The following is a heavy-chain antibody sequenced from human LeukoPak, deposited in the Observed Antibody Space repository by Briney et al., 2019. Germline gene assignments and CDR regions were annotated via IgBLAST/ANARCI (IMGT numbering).Heavy chain of an antibody. V-gene: IGHV3-13*01. Sequence: GGSLRLSCAASGFTFTNYGMHWVRQAIGKGLEWVSGIGTAGDTYYPGSVKGRFTISRENAKNSMYLQMDSLRAGDTAVYYCVRLSPYDSSGYYYDYWGQGTLVTVSS. CDR3: VRLSPYDSSGYYYDY. CDR1: GFTFTNYG. CDR2: IGTAGDT. D-gene: IGHD3-22*01. J-gene: IGHJ4*02.